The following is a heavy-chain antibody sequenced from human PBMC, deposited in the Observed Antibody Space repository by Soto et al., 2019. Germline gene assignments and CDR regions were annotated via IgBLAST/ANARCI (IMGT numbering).Heavy chain of an antibody. J-gene: IGHJ3*02. CDR3: ARGGLVHGAFDI. V-gene: IGHV3-21*01. CDR2: ISSSSSYI. Sequence: GGSLRLSCAASGFTFSSYSMNWVRQAPGKGLEWVSSISSSSSYIYYADSVKGRFTISRDNAKNSLYLQMNSLRAEDTAVYYCARGGLVHGAFDIWGQGTMVTVSS. D-gene: IGHD6-19*01. CDR1: GFTFSSYS.